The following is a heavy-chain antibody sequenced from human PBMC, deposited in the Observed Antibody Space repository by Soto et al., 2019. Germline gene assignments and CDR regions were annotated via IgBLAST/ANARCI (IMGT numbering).Heavy chain of an antibody. CDR3: ARPISNSSPYYYYFGMDV. D-gene: IGHD6-6*01. Sequence: EVQLLESGGDLVQPGGSLRLSCAASGFTFSSYAMTWVRQGPGKGLEWVSSLSGSGGSTYYADSVKGRFTISRDNSKNTLYLQMNGLRAEDTAVYYCARPISNSSPYYYYFGMDVWGQGTTVTVSS. V-gene: IGHV3-23*01. CDR1: GFTFSSYA. CDR2: LSGSGGST. J-gene: IGHJ6*02.